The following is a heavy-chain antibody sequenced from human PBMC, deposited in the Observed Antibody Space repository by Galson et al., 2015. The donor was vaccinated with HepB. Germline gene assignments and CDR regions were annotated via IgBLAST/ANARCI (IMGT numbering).Heavy chain of an antibody. CDR1: GGTFSSYA. CDR2: IIPIFGTA. Sequence: SVKVSCKASGGTFSSYAISWVRQAPGQGLEWMGGIIPIFGTANYAQKFQGRVTITADESTSTAYMELSSLRSEDTAVYYCARVAPTAGATGGLYYYYYYMDVWGKGTTVTVSS. CDR3: ARVAPTAGATGGLYYYYYYMDV. V-gene: IGHV1-69*13. J-gene: IGHJ6*03. D-gene: IGHD1-26*01.